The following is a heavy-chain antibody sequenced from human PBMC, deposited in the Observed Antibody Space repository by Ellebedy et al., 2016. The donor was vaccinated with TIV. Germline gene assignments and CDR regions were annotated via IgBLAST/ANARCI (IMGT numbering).Heavy chain of an antibody. CDR1: GFIFDNHW. Sequence: GESLKISCAASGFIFDNHWMTWVRQAPGKGLEWVANVNHDGSGKFYVESVKGRFTISRDNARNSLDLQMNNLRVEDTAVYYCARVMAAAGGGWFDPWGQGTLVTVPS. V-gene: IGHV3-7*01. CDR3: ARVMAAAGGGWFDP. D-gene: IGHD6-13*01. J-gene: IGHJ5*02. CDR2: VNHDGSGK.